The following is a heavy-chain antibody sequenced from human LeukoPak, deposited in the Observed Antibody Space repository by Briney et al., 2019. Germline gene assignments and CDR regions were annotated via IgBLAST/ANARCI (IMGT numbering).Heavy chain of an antibody. D-gene: IGHD6-19*01. CDR3: ARGRIGWDYFDY. V-gene: IGHV1-8*02. Sequence: ASVKVSCKASGYTFTGYYMHWVRQAPGQGLEWMGWMNPNSGNTGYAQKFQGRVTMTRNTSISTAYMELSSLRSEDTAVYYCARGRIGWDYFDYWGQGTLVTVSS. J-gene: IGHJ4*02. CDR1: GYTFTGYY. CDR2: MNPNSGNT.